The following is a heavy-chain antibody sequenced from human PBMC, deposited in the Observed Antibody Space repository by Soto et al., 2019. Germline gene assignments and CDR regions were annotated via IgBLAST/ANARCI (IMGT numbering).Heavy chain of an antibody. CDR3: AKASSSWDGYYYYGMDV. V-gene: IGHV3-11*04. J-gene: IGHJ6*02. CDR2: ISSSGSTI. D-gene: IGHD6-13*01. Sequence: PGGSLRLSCAASGFTFSDYYMSWIRQAPGKGLEWVSYISSSGSTIYYADSVKGRFTISRDNSKNTLYLQMDSLRAEDSAVYYCAKASSSWDGYYYYGMDVWGPGTTVTVSS. CDR1: GFTFSDYY.